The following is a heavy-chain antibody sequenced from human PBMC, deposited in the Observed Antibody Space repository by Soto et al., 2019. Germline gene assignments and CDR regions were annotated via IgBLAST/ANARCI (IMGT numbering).Heavy chain of an antibody. CDR1: GFTFNYAW. D-gene: IGHD2-15*01. CDR3: TAYCSGGSCPY. Sequence: EVQLVESGGALVKPGGSLRLSCAASGFTFNYAWMNWVRQAPGKGLEWVGRIKSKTDGGTTDYAAPVEGRFTVSRDDSKNTLHLHMNSLKTEDTAVYYCTAYCSGGSCPYWGQGTLVTVSS. CDR2: IKSKTDGGTT. J-gene: IGHJ4*02. V-gene: IGHV3-15*07.